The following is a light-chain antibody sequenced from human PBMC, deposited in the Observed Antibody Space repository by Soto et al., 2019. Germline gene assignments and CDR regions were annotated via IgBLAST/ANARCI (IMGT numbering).Light chain of an antibody. CDR1: SSDVGGYNY. CDR3: SSYAGSNNFVV. J-gene: IGLJ2*01. Sequence: QSVLTQPPSASGSPGQSVTISCTGTSSDVGGYNYVSWYQQHPGTAPKLIIYEVSKWPSGVPDRFSGSKSGNTASLTVSGLQAEDEADYYCSSYAGSNNFVVFGGGTQLTVL. V-gene: IGLV2-8*01. CDR2: EVS.